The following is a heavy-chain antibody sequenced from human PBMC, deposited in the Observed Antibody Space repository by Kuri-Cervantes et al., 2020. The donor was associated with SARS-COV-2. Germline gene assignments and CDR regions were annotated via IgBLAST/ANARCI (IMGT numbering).Heavy chain of an antibody. CDR3: ARFRPGIAVARAGGMDV. D-gene: IGHD6-19*01. J-gene: IGHJ6*02. CDR2: IIPIFGTA. Sequence: SVKVSCKASGCTFSSYAVSWVRQAPGQGLEWMGGIIPIFGTANYAQKFQGRVTITADESTSTAYMELSSLRSEDTAVYYCARFRPGIAVARAGGMDVWGQGTTVTVSS. CDR1: GCTFSSYA. V-gene: IGHV1-69*13.